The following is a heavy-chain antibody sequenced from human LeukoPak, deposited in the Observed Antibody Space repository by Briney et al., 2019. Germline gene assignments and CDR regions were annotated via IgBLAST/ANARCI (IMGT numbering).Heavy chain of an antibody. Sequence: PSQTLSLTCTVSGGSISSGSYYWSWIRQPAGKGLEWIGRIYTSGSTNYNPSLKSRVTISVDTSKNQFSLKLSSVTAADTAVYYCAVGFLEWFDYWGQGTLVTVSS. CDR3: AVGFLEWFDY. V-gene: IGHV4-61*02. J-gene: IGHJ4*02. CDR1: GGSISSGSYY. CDR2: IYTSGST. D-gene: IGHD3-3*02.